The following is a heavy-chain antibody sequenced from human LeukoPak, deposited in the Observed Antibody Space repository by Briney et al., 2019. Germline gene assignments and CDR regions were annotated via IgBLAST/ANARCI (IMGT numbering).Heavy chain of an antibody. Sequence: GGSLRLSCAASGFTFSSYWMHWVRQAPGKGLVWVSRINTDGSSTSYADSVKGRFTISRDNAKNTLYLQMNSLRAEDTAVYYCASEPPVSGYYFFDYWGQGTLVTVSS. V-gene: IGHV3-74*01. CDR3: ASEPPVSGYYFFDY. CDR2: INTDGSST. D-gene: IGHD3-22*01. CDR1: GFTFSSYW. J-gene: IGHJ4*02.